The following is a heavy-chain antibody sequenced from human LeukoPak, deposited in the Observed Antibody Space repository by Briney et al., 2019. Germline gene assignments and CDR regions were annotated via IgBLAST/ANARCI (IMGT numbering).Heavy chain of an antibody. Sequence: ASVKVSCRASGYTFTSYGISWVRQAPGQGLEWMGWISAYNGNTNYAQKLQGRVTMTTDTSTSTAYMELRSLRSDDTAVYYCARDGRGHQGFGWFDPWGQGTLVTVSS. CDR2: ISAYNGNT. J-gene: IGHJ5*02. CDR3: ARDGRGHQGFGWFDP. V-gene: IGHV1-18*01. D-gene: IGHD3-10*01. CDR1: GYTFTSYG.